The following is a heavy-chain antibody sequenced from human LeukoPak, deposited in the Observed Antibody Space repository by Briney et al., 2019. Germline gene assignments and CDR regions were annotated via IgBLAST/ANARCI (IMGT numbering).Heavy chain of an antibody. J-gene: IGHJ4*02. CDR1: GFSFSTNW. D-gene: IGHD4-23*01. CDR2: IYPADSDA. V-gene: IGHV5-51*01. CDR3: ARKGTTVVTNFDY. Sequence: GESLKISCKGSGFSFSTNWIGWVRQMPGKGLEWMGIIYPADSDARYSSSLQGQVTISADKSISTAYLQWSSLKASDTAMYYCARKGTTVVTNFDYWGQGTLVTVSS.